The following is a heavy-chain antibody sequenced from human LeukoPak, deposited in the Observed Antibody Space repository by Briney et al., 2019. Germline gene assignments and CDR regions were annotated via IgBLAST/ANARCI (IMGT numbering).Heavy chain of an antibody. V-gene: IGHV1-18*01. CDR3: AREGPGYYYDSSGYYPPDY. Sequence: ASVKVSCKASGYTFTSYGISWVRQAPGQGLEWMGWISAYNGNTNYAQKLQGTVTMTTDTSTSTAYMELRSLRSDDTAVYYCAREGPGYYYDSSGYYPPDYWGQGTLVTVSS. CDR1: GYTFTSYG. J-gene: IGHJ4*02. D-gene: IGHD3-22*01. CDR2: ISAYNGNT.